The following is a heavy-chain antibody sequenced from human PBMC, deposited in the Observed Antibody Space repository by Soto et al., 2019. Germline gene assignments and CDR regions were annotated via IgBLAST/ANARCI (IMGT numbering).Heavy chain of an antibody. V-gene: IGHV3-11*06. CDR3: ARDRHSSGWYQEDY. CDR1: GFTFSDYY. Sequence: GGSLRLSCAASGFTFSDYYMSWIRQAPGKGLEWVSYISSSSSYTNYADSVKGRFTISRDNAKNSLYLQMNSLRAEDTAVYYCARDRHSSGWYQEDYWGQGTLVTAPQ. D-gene: IGHD6-19*01. CDR2: ISSSSSYT. J-gene: IGHJ4*02.